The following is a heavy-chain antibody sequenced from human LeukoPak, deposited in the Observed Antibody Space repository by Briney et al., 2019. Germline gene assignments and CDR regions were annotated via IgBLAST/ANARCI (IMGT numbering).Heavy chain of an antibody. J-gene: IGHJ5*02. Sequence: ASVKVSCKASGYTFTGYYMHWVRQAPGQGLEWMGRINPNSGGTNYAQKFQGRVTMTRDTSISTAYMELSRLRSDDTAVYYCARFKFLEWLLPNWFDPWGQGTLVTVSS. CDR3: ARFKFLEWLLPNWFDP. V-gene: IGHV1-2*06. CDR2: INPNSGGT. D-gene: IGHD3-3*01. CDR1: GYTFTGYY.